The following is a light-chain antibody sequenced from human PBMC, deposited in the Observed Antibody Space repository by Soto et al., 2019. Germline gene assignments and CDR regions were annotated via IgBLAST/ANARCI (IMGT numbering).Light chain of an antibody. J-gene: IGKJ4*01. CDR1: QTISSNY. CDR3: QQYDASPLT. Sequence: EGVLTQSPATLSLSPGEWATLSCRASQTISSNYLAWYQQKPGRAPRLLIFGAFNRATGIPDRFSGSVSGTDFTLTISGLGPEDFAVYYCQQYDASPLTFGGGTKVDIK. V-gene: IGKV3-20*01. CDR2: GAF.